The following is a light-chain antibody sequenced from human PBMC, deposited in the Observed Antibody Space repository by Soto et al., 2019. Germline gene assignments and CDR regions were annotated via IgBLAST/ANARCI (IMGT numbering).Light chain of an antibody. V-gene: IGKV3-20*01. CDR3: QQYGSSPPT. CDR2: GAS. J-gene: IGKJ1*01. CDR1: QSVSSGY. Sequence: EIVLTQSPGTLSLSPGERATLSCRASQSVSSGYLAWYQQKPGQAPRLLIYGASGRATGIPDRFTGSESGTDFTLTISRLEPEDFAVYYCQQYGSSPPTFGQGTKVDIK.